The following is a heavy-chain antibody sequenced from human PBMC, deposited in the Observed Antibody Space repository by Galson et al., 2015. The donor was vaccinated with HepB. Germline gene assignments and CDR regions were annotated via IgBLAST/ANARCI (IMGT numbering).Heavy chain of an antibody. J-gene: IGHJ3*01. CDR1: GYTFTSYH. V-gene: IGHV1-46*01. CDR3: ARDGDDFDRAFDV. Sequence: SVKVSCKASGYTFTSYHMHWVRQAPGQGLEWMGIINPSGGSTSYAQKFQGRVTMTRDTSTSTVYMELSSLRSEDSAVFYCARDGDDFDRAFDVWGQGTMVTVSS. D-gene: IGHD7-27*01. CDR2: INPSGGST.